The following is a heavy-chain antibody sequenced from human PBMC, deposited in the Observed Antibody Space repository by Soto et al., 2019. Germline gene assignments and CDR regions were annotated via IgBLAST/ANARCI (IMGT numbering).Heavy chain of an antibody. CDR3: VKGMTVSGVTRYFDY. V-gene: IGHV3-23*01. D-gene: IGHD3-3*01. J-gene: IGHJ4*02. CDR1: GFTFTNYA. Sequence: EVQLLESGGGFIQPGGSLRLSCAASGFTFTNYAMSWVRQTPGKGLEWVLIISYSGADTFYADSVRGRFTISRDNSKNTVYLQMNSLRVEDTAVYYCVKGMTVSGVTRYFDYWGLGTLVTVSS. CDR2: ISYSGADT.